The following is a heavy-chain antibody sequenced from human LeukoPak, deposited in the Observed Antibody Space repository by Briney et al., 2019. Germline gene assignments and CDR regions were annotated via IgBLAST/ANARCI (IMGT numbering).Heavy chain of an antibody. D-gene: IGHD6-19*01. Sequence: SETLSLTCAVYGGSFSGYYWSWIRQPPGKGLEWIGEVNHSGSTNYNPSLKSRVTISVDTSKNQFSLKLSSVTAADTAVYYCARGYPIAVAGLTLDYWGQGTLVTVSS. CDR1: GGSFSGYY. J-gene: IGHJ4*02. V-gene: IGHV4-34*01. CDR3: ARGYPIAVAGLTLDY. CDR2: VNHSGST.